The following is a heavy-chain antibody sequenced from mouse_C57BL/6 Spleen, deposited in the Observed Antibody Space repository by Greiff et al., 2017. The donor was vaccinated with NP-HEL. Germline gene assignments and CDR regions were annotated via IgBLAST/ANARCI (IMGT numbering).Heavy chain of an antibody. Sequence: VQLQQSGAELARPGASVKLSCKASGYTFTSYGISWVKQRTGQGLEWIGEIYPRSGNTYYNEKFKGKATLTADKSSSTAYMELRSRTSEDSAVYFCARYGWDGALFAYWGQGTLVTVSA. J-gene: IGHJ3*01. CDR1: GYTFTSYG. CDR3: ARYGWDGALFAY. CDR2: IYPRSGNT. D-gene: IGHD4-1*01. V-gene: IGHV1-81*01.